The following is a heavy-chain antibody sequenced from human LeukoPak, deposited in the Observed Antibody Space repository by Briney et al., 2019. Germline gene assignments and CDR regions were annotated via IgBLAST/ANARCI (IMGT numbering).Heavy chain of an antibody. CDR2: ISSSSSYI. J-gene: IGHJ4*02. D-gene: IGHD6-19*01. CDR3: APQGIAVADY. CDR1: GFSFSSYS. Sequence: PGGSLRLSCAASGFSFSSYSMNWVRQAPGKGLEWVSSISSSSSYIYYADSVKGRFTISRDNAKNSLYLQMNSLRAEDTAVYYCAPQGIAVADYWGQGTLVTVSS. V-gene: IGHV3-21*01.